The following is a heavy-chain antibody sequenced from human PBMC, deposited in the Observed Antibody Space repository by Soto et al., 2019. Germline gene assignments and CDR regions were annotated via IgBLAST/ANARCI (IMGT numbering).Heavy chain of an antibody. CDR2: TYYRSKWYN. J-gene: IGHJ3*02. D-gene: IGHD6-6*01. CDR1: GDSVSSNSAA. V-gene: IGHV6-1*01. Sequence: SQTLSLTCAISGDSVSSNSAAWNWIRQSPSRGLEWLGRTYYRSKWYNDYAVSVKSRITINPDTSKNQFSLQLNSVTPEDTAVYYCARDEVPFIAARRVGAFDIWGQGTMVTVSS. CDR3: ARDEVPFIAARRVGAFDI.